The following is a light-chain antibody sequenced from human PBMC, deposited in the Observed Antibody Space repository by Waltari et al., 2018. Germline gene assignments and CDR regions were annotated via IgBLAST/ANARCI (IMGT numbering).Light chain of an antibody. Sequence: EVLLTQSPATLSVSPGERVTLSCRASQSVDSKLAWYQQKPGQAPRLLISYASSRATNVPARLIGSGSGAEFTLTISSLESEDSAVYSCQQHGDWPPTFGQGTKVEIQ. CDR3: QQHGDWPPT. J-gene: IGKJ1*01. CDR2: YAS. V-gene: IGKV3-15*01. CDR1: QSVDSK.